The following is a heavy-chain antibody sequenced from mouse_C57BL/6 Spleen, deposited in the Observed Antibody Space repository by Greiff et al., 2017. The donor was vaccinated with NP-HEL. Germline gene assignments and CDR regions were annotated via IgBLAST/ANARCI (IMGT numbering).Heavy chain of an antibody. CDR1: GYTFTDYY. CDR2: IYPGSGNT. D-gene: IGHD2-4*01. J-gene: IGHJ4*01. CDR3: ARSDYDAFYYAMDY. V-gene: IGHV1-76*01. Sequence: QVQLQQSGAELVRPGASVKLSCKASGYTFTDYYINWVKQRPGQGLEWIARIYPGSGNTYYNEKFKGKATLTAEKSSSTAYMQLSSLTSEDSAVYFCARSDYDAFYYAMDYWGQGTSVTVSS.